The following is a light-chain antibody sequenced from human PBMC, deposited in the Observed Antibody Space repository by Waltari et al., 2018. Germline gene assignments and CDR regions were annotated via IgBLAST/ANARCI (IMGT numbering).Light chain of an antibody. CDR2: NNN. CDR3: QSYDSRLSVV. CDR1: SSHIGDDSD. J-gene: IGLJ2*01. Sequence: QSVLTQPPSVSGAPGQRVPISCTGSSSHIGDDSDVHWYQQLPGTAPKLLMSNNNNRPAGVPDRFSGSKSGTSASLAITGLQAEDDADYYCQSYDSRLSVVFGGGTRVTVL. V-gene: IGLV1-40*01.